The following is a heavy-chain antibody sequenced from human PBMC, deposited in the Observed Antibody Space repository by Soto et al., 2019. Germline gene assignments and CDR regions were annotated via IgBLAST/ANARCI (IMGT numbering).Heavy chain of an antibody. J-gene: IGHJ2*01. CDR2: ISGSGGGT. CDR3: AKDSGDRQWFFDL. CDR1: GFTFRNYA. V-gene: IGHV3-23*01. D-gene: IGHD2-15*01. Sequence: PGGSLRLSCTASGFTFRNYAMSWVRQAPGKGLEWVSSISGSGGGTYYADSVEGRFTISRDNSKNTLSLQMNSLRAEDTAVYHCAKDSGDRQWFFDLWGRGTLVTVSS.